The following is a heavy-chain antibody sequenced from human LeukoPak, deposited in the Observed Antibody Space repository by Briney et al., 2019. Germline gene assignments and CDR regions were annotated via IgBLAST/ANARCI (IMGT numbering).Heavy chain of an antibody. CDR3: AGSSGWPGYFDY. CDR1: GGSISSSSYY. J-gene: IGHJ4*02. Sequence: SETLSLTCTVSGGSISSSSYYWGWIRQPPGKGLEWIGSIYYSGSTYYNPSLKSRVTISVDTSKNQFSLRLNSVTPEDTAVYYCAGSSGWPGYFDYWGQGTLVTVSS. CDR2: IYYSGST. V-gene: IGHV4-39*07. D-gene: IGHD6-19*01.